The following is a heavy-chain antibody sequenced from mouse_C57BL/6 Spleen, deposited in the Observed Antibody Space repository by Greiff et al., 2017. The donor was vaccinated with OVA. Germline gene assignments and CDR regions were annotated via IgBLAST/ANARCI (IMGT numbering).Heavy chain of an antibody. J-gene: IGHJ4*01. D-gene: IGHD2-1*01. CDR1: GFTFSSYA. V-gene: IGHV5-9-1*02. Sequence: EVQLMESGEGLVKPGGSLKLSCAASGFTFSSYAMSWVRQTPEKRLEWVAYISSGGDYIYYADTVKGRFTISRDNARNTLYLQMSSLKSEDTAMYYCTRDLYYGNAMDYWGQGTSVTVSS. CDR3: TRDLYYGNAMDY. CDR2: ISSGGDYI.